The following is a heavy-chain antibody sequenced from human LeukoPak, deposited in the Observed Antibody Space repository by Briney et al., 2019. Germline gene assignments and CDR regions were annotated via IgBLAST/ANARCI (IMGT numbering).Heavy chain of an antibody. J-gene: IGHJ4*02. CDR3: ARDARVVLDY. D-gene: IGHD2-15*01. CDR2: ILEDGNER. V-gene: IGHV3-7*01. Sequence: GGPLRLSCGASGFTFRNYWMIWFRQAPGKGLEWVGNILEDGNERYYLVSVKGRCTISRDNPKNSLYLQMNGLRAEDTAVYYCARDARVVLDYWGQGTLVTVFS. CDR1: GFTFRNYW.